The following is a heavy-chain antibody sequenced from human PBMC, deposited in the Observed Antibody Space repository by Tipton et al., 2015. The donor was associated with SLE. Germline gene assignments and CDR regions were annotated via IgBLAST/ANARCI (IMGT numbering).Heavy chain of an antibody. V-gene: IGHV3-11*05. CDR3: AKGPLSGFDP. D-gene: IGHD3-10*01. Sequence: GRFTVSRDNAGNSVYLQMNSLRVDDTAIYYCAKGPLSGFDPWGQGTQVTVSS. J-gene: IGHJ5*02.